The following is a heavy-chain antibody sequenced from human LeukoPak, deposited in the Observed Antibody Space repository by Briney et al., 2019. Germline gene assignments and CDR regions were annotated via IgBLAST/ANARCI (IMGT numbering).Heavy chain of an antibody. CDR2: INPNSGNT. V-gene: IGHV1-8*01. CDR3: ARNLGFCSGGSCYQAYFDY. D-gene: IGHD2-15*01. J-gene: IGHJ4*02. Sequence: ASVKVSCKASGYTFTSYDINWVRQATGQGLECMGWINPNSGNTGYAQKFQGRVTMTRNTSISTAYMELSSLRSEDTAVYYCARNLGFCSGGSCYQAYFDYWGQGTLVTVSS. CDR1: GYTFTSYD.